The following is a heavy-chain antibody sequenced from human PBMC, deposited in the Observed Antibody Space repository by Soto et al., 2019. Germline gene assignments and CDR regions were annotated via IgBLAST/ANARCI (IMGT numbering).Heavy chain of an antibody. CDR2: IWYDGRNK. CDR3: ARWGCSGSNCNLNQRSFDL. CDR1: GFIFNEYG. V-gene: IGHV3-30*19. Sequence: GGSLRLSCAASGFIFNEYGMHWVRQAPGKGLEWVAVIWYDGRNKYYADSVRGRFTFSRDNSRNTMSLQMNSLRVEDTAIYYCARWGCSGSNCNLNQRSFDLWGQGTLVTVSS. D-gene: IGHD2-15*01. J-gene: IGHJ4*02.